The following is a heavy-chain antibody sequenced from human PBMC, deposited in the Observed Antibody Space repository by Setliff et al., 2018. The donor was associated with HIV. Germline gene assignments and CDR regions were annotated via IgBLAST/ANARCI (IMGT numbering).Heavy chain of an antibody. CDR2: INVGKGNT. J-gene: IGHJ3*01. D-gene: IGHD3-10*01. V-gene: IGHV1-3*03. CDR3: ARVPHEGLLWFGGGGFDL. Sequence: ASVKVSCKASGYTFTSYGISWVRQAPGQGLEWMGWINVGKGNTKYSQDLQGRVTITRDTSASTAYMELNSLRSEDMAVYYCARVPHEGLLWFGGGGFDLWGQGTMVTVSS. CDR1: GYTFTSYG.